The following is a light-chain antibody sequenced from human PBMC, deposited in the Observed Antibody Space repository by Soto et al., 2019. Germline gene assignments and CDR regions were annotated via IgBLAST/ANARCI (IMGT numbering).Light chain of an antibody. V-gene: IGKV1-5*01. CDR2: DAS. CDR1: QSISSW. J-gene: IGKJ1*01. Sequence: DIQMTQSPSTLSASVGDRVTITCRASQSISSWLAWYQQEPGKAPKLLIYDASSLESGVPSRFSGSGSGTEFTLTISSLQPDDFATYYCQQYGGTFGQGTKVDIK. CDR3: QQYGGT.